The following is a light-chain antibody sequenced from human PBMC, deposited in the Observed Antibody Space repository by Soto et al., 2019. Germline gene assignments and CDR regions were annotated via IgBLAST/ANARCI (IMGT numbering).Light chain of an antibody. CDR1: NSNIGDHT. CDR3: AAWDGSLKGVV. CDR2: SSN. V-gene: IGLV1-44*01. J-gene: IGLJ2*01. Sequence: QSALTQPPSASATPGQRVTISCSGSNSNIGDHTVNWYQQVPGTAPKVVIYSSNLRPSGVPDRFSGSKSGTSASLAISGLRSEDEADYDCAAWDGSLKGVVFGGGTKLTVL.